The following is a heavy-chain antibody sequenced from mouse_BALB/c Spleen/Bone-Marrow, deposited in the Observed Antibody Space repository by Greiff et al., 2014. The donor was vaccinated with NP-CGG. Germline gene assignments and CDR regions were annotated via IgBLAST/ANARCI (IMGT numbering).Heavy chain of an antibody. CDR2: VDPANGNT. CDR3: ARYRLGTYFDY. CDR1: GFNIKDTY. V-gene: IGHV14-3*02. Sequence: EVQLQQSRAELVKPGASVKLSCTASGFNIKDTYMHWVKQRPEQGLEWIGRVDPANGNTKYDPKFQGKATITADTSSNTAYLQLSSLTSEDTAVYYCARYRLGTYFDYWGQGTTLTVSS. D-gene: IGHD2-14*01. J-gene: IGHJ2*01.